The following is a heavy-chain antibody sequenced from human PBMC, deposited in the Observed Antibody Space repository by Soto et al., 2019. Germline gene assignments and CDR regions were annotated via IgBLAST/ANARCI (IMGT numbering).Heavy chain of an antibody. Sequence: PGGSLRLSCAASGFTFDDYAMHWVRQAPGKGLEWVSGISWNSGSIGYADSVKGRFTISRDNAKNSLYLQMNSLRAEDTALYYCAKGGVGYSGYENFDYWGQGPLVTVSS. D-gene: IGHD5-12*01. CDR3: AKGGVGYSGYENFDY. J-gene: IGHJ4*02. CDR1: GFTFDDYA. V-gene: IGHV3-9*01. CDR2: ISWNSGSI.